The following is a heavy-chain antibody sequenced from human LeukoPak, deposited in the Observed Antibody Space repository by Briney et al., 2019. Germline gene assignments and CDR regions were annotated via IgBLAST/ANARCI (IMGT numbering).Heavy chain of an antibody. CDR2: ISYDGSNK. V-gene: IGHV3-30*18. D-gene: IGHD3-22*01. CDR3: AKANAPHYPPHDSSGYYQSIDY. Sequence: SGGSLRLSCAASGFTFSSYGMHWVRQAPGKGLEWVAVISYDGSNKYYADSVKGRFTISRDNSKNTLYLQMNSLRAEDTAVYYCAKANAPHYPPHDSSGYYQSIDYWGQGTLVTVSS. J-gene: IGHJ4*02. CDR1: GFTFSSYG.